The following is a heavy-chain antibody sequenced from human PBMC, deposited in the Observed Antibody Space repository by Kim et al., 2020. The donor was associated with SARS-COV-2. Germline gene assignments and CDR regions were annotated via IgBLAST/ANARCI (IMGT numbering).Heavy chain of an antibody. Sequence: YAQKLQGRVTMTTDTSTSTAYMELRSLRSDDTAVYYCARIDGYSGYDLDYWGQGTLVTVSS. CDR3: ARIDGYSGYDLDY. J-gene: IGHJ4*02. V-gene: IGHV1-18*01. D-gene: IGHD5-12*01.